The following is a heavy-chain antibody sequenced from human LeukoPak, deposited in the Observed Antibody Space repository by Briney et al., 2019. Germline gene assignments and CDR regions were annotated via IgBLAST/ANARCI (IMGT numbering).Heavy chain of an antibody. V-gene: IGHV3-30*02. CDR1: GFTFSSYG. Sequence: GGSLRLSCAASGFTFSSYGMHWVRQAPGKGLEWVAFIRYDGSNKYYADSVKGRFTISRDNSKNTLYLQMNSLRAEDTAVYYCAKDGKDYYDSSGYSDAFDTWGQGTMVTVSS. CDR3: AKDGKDYYDSSGYSDAFDT. D-gene: IGHD3-22*01. CDR2: IRYDGSNK. J-gene: IGHJ3*02.